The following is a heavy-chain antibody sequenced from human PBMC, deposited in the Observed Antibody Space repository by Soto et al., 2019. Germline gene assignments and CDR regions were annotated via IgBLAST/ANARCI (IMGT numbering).Heavy chain of an antibody. D-gene: IGHD4-17*01. CDR2: ISAYNGNT. J-gene: IGHJ4*02. Sequence: QVQLVQSGAEVKKPGASVKVSCKASGYTFTSYGISWVRQAPGQGLEWMGWISAYNGNTNYAQKLQDRVTMTTDTSTSTAYMELRSLRSDDTAVYYCARDSPVTTRTWYFDYWGQGTLVTVSS. V-gene: IGHV1-18*01. CDR1: GYTFTSYG. CDR3: ARDSPVTTRTWYFDY.